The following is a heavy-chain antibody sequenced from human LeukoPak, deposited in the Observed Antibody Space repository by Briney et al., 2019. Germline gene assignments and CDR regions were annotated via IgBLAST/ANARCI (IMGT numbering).Heavy chain of an antibody. CDR3: ARVEFNGGYSHIY. V-gene: IGHV1-8*01. CDR1: GYTFTSYD. Sequence: ASVKVSCRTSGYTFTSYDINWVRQATGQGLEWMGWMNPNSGNTGYAQNFQGRFTIARDTHITTAYMELSSLRSDDTAVYYCARVEFNGGYSHIYWGQGTLVTVSS. J-gene: IGHJ4*02. D-gene: IGHD5-12*01. CDR2: MNPNSGNT.